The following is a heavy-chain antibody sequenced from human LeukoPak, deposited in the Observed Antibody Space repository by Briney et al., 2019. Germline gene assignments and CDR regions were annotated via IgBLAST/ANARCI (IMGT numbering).Heavy chain of an antibody. V-gene: IGHV4-61*02. D-gene: IGHD6-19*01. CDR1: GGSISGGSYF. CDR3: ARTITDSSGWYHFDY. Sequence: SQTLSLTCTVSGGSISGGSYFWSWIRQPAGEGLEWIGRIYSSGSTYCNPSLESRVTMSVDTSKNQFSLRLSSVTAADTALYYCARTITDSSGWYHFDYWGQGTLVTVSS. CDR2: IYSSGST. J-gene: IGHJ4*02.